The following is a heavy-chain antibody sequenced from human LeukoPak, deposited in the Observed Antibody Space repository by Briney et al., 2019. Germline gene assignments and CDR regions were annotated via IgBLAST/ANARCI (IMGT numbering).Heavy chain of an antibody. Sequence: PSETLSLTCTVSGGSISSGSYYWSWIRQPAGKGLEWIGRIYTSGSTNYNPSLKSRVTISVDTSKNQFSLKLSSVTAADTAVYYCAREGTFFGVVSYYYYYMDVWGKGNTVTVSS. J-gene: IGHJ6*03. V-gene: IGHV4-61*02. CDR2: IYTSGST. D-gene: IGHD3-3*01. CDR3: AREGTFFGVVSYYYYYMDV. CDR1: GGSISSGSYY.